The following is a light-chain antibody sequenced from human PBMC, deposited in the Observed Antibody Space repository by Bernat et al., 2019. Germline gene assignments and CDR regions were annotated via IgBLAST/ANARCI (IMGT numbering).Light chain of an antibody. Sequence: QSALTRPRSVSGSPGQSATISCTGTSSDVGGYNYVSWYQQHPGKAPKLMSYDVSKRPSGVPDRFSGSKSGNTASLTISGLQAEDEADYYCCSYAGSYAYCVCGPGTRVTV. J-gene: IGLJ1*01. CDR2: DVS. CDR3: CSYAGSYAYCV. V-gene: IGLV2-11*01. CDR1: SSDVGGYNY.